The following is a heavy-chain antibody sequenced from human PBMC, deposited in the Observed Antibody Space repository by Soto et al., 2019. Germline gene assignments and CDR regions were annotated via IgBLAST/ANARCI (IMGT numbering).Heavy chain of an antibody. J-gene: IGHJ4*02. V-gene: IGHV3-66*01. CDR2: ISSGGSS. CDR1: GFTVSNWY. Sequence: EVQLVESGGGLVQPGGSLRLSCAASGFTVSNWYMTWVRQAPGKGLQWVAVISSGGSSYYADSVKGRFTISRDNSKNTLYLEMNSLRAEDTAVYYCARDTFGGAYDFLHGGQGTLVTVSS. D-gene: IGHD3-3*01. CDR3: ARDTFGGAYDFLH.